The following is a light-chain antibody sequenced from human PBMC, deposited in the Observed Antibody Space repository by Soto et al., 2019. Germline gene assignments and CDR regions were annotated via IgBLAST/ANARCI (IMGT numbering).Light chain of an antibody. CDR1: QSVSSSY. CDR2: DAS. Sequence: IVLTQSPCTLSLSPGDRATLSCRASQSVSSSYLAWYQQKPGQPPRLLIYDASTRATGIPARISGSGSGTEFTLTISSLQSEDFAVYYCQQYNNWRTFGQGTKVDNK. J-gene: IGKJ1*01. V-gene: IGKV3-15*01. CDR3: QQYNNWRT.